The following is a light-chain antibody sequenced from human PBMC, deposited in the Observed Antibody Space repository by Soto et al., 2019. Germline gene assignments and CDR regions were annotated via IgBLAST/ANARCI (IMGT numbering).Light chain of an antibody. CDR3: KQYAGWPIT. CDR1: QSIGTN. CDR2: KTS. V-gene: IGKV3-15*01. Sequence: EVVMTQSPATVSVSPGERTSLSCRGSQSIGTNLGWYQQKPGQAPRLLISKTSTRATGVPARFSGSGSGTEFTLTISSLQSEDIAVYYCKQYAGWPITFGGGNKVDIK. J-gene: IGKJ4*01.